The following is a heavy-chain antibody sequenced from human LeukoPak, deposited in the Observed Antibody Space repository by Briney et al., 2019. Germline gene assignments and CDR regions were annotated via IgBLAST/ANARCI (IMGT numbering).Heavy chain of an antibody. J-gene: IGHJ4*02. CDR3: TRGPPNWGYDF. CDR2: MSPNSGNT. Sequence: ASVKVSCKASGYIFTSYDINWVRQATGQRLEWLRWMSPNSGNTGYAQKFQGRVTMTRSTALSTAYMELSSLKSDDTAVYYCTRGPPNWGYDFWGQGTLVTVSS. CDR1: GYIFTSYD. V-gene: IGHV1-8*01. D-gene: IGHD3/OR15-3a*01.